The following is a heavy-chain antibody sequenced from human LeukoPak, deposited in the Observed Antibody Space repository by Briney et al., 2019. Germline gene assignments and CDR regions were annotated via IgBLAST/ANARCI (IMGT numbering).Heavy chain of an antibody. CDR3: AKAPVTSCRGAYCYPFDS. CDR1: GFTLSTNW. J-gene: IGHJ4*02. V-gene: IGHV3-23*01. CDR2: TSSSDAGT. D-gene: IGHD2-21*01. Sequence: GGSLRLSCAASGFTLSTNWMSWVRQTPGKGLEWVAATSSSDAGTYHADSVRGRFTISRDNSKNTLYLQMNSLRAEDAAVYFCAKAPVTSCRGAYCYPFDSWGQGTLVTVSS.